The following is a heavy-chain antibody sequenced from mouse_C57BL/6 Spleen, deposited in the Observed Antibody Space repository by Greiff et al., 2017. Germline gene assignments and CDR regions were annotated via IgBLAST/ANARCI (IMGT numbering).Heavy chain of an antibody. CDR3: TRDLDDYDGAWFAY. CDR1: GFTFSSYA. CDR2: ISSGGDYI. D-gene: IGHD2-4*01. V-gene: IGHV5-9-1*02. J-gene: IGHJ3*01. Sequence: EVHLVESGEGLVKPGGSLKLSCAASGFTFSSYAMSWVRQTPEKRLEWVAYISSGGDYIYYADTVKGRFTISRDNARNTLYLQMSSLKSEDTAMYYCTRDLDDYDGAWFAYWGQGTLVTVSA.